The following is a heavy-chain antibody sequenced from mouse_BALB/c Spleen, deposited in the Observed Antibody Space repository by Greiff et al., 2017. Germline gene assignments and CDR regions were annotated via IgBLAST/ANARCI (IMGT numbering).Heavy chain of an antibody. D-gene: IGHD3-2*01. CDR2: IRNKANGYTN. CDR3: ARDEDSSGYEAY. CDR1: GFTFTNYY. V-gene: IGHV7-3*02. Sequence: EVMLVESGGGLVQPGGSLRLSCATSGFTFTNYYMSWVRQPPGKALEWLGFIRNKANGYTNEYSASVKGRFTISRDNSQSILYLQMNTLRAEDSATYYCARDEDSSGYEAYWGQGTLVTVSA. J-gene: IGHJ3*01.